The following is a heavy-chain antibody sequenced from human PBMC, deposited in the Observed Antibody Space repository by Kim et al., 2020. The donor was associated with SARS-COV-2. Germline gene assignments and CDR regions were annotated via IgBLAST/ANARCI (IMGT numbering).Heavy chain of an antibody. Sequence: YSPSFQGQVTISADKSVSTAYLQWSSLKASDIAIYYCARGGTSGSRWFDPWGQGTLVTVSS. D-gene: IGHD3-10*01. V-gene: IGHV5-51*01. J-gene: IGHJ5*02. CDR3: ARGGTSGSRWFDP.